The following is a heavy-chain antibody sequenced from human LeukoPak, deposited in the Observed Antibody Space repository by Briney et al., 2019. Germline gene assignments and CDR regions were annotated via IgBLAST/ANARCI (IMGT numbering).Heavy chain of an antibody. V-gene: IGHV4-30-4*01. J-gene: IGHJ5*02. Sequence: SQTLSLTCTVSGGSISSGDYYWSWIRQPPGKGLEWIGYIYYSGSTYYNPSLRSRVTISVDTSKNQFSLKLSSVTAADTAVYYCAREDSSGYYSEGTWGQGTLVTVSS. CDR1: GGSISSGDYY. D-gene: IGHD3-22*01. CDR2: IYYSGST. CDR3: AREDSSGYYSEGT.